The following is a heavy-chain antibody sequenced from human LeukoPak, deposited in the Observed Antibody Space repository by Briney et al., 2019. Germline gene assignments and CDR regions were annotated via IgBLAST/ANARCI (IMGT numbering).Heavy chain of an antibody. J-gene: IGHJ3*02. Sequence: GVSLRLSCAASGFTFSSYSMNWVPQAPGKGLEGVSYISSSSSTIYYADSVKGRFTISRDNAKNSLYLQMNSLRAEDTAVYYCARDASGSYFAFDIWGQGTMVTVSS. CDR2: ISSSSSTI. D-gene: IGHD1-26*01. CDR1: GFTFSSYS. CDR3: ARDASGSYFAFDI. V-gene: IGHV3-48*01.